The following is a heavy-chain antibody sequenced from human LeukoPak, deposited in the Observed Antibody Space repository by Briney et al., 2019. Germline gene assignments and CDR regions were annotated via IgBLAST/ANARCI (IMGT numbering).Heavy chain of an antibody. Sequence: PSETLSLTCTVSGGSISSYYWSWIRQPPGKGLEWIGYIYYSGSASYSPSLKSRVTISVDTSKNQFSLKLSSVTAADTAVYYCARGWFGEPFFDYWGQGTLVTVSS. J-gene: IGHJ4*02. V-gene: IGHV4-59*01. D-gene: IGHD3-10*01. CDR3: ARGWFGEPFFDY. CDR2: IYYSGSA. CDR1: GGSISSYY.